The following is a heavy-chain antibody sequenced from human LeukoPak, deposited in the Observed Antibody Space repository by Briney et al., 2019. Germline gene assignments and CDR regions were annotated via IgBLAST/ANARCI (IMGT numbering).Heavy chain of an antibody. CDR1: GYTFTGHY. D-gene: IGHD6-25*01. Sequence: GSVTVSCKASGYTFTGHYMHWVRQAPGQDLEWMGWLNPKSGASNYAQKFEGRVTMTRDTSISTAHMELSRLGSDDTAVYYCARGLAVYYYYMDVWGKGTTVTVSS. CDR2: LNPKSGAS. J-gene: IGHJ6*03. CDR3: ARGLAVYYYYMDV. V-gene: IGHV1-2*02.